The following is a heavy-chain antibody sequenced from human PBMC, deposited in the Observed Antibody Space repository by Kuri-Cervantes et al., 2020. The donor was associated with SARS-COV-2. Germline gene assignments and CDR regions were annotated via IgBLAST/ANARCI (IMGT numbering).Heavy chain of an antibody. D-gene: IGHD6-13*01. Sequence: GSLRLSCTVSGGSIGRRNYYWGWIRQPPGKGLEWIGNIYYSGNTYYNPSLRSRVTIPEDTSKNQFSLKLSSVTAADTAVYYCATGYSSRGGFDPWGQGTLVTVSS. CDR1: GGSIGRRNYY. V-gene: IGHV4-39*01. CDR2: IYYSGNT. CDR3: ATGYSSRGGFDP. J-gene: IGHJ5*02.